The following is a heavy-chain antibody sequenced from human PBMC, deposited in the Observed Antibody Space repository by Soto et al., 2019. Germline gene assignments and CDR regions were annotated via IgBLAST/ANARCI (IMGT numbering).Heavy chain of an antibody. V-gene: IGHV3-30*03. D-gene: IGHD3-16*01. Sequence: QAQLVESGGGVVQPGRSLRLSCAASGFTFNNYAMHWVRQAPGKGLERVAVISDDGSIEYYPDSVKGRFTISRDNSKNTLYLEMNSLRAEATAVYYCARDSRSTGQGAFDIWGQGTMVIVSS. J-gene: IGHJ3*02. CDR1: GFTFNNYA. CDR3: ARDSRSTGQGAFDI. CDR2: ISDDGSIE.